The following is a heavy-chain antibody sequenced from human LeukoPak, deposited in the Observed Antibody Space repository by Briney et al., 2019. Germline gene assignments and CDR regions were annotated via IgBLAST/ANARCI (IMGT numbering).Heavy chain of an antibody. V-gene: IGHV4-39*01. D-gene: IGHD1-26*01. Sequence: SQTLSLTCTVSGGSISSSTYFWGWIRQPPGKGLEWIGSIFNSGTTYYNPSLKSRVTISVDTSKNQFSLKLNSVTAADTAVYYCARHGSYYFWFDPWGQGTLVTVSS. CDR3: ARHGSYYFWFDP. J-gene: IGHJ5*02. CDR2: IFNSGTT. CDR1: GGSISSSTYF.